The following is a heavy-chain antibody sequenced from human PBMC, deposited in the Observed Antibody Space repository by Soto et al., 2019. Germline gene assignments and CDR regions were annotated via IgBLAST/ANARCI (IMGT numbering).Heavy chain of an antibody. J-gene: IGHJ3*02. CDR1: GGSVSSDNYF. Sequence: SETLSLTCTVSGGSVSSDNYFWTWIRQSPERGLEWIGYISTIGSTNYNPSLKSRVTLSLVTSKNQFSLKLASVTAADTALYFCASVGHFGDYVSIWGQGTMVTVSS. D-gene: IGHD4-17*01. CDR3: ASVGHFGDYVSI. V-gene: IGHV4-61*01. CDR2: ISTIGST.